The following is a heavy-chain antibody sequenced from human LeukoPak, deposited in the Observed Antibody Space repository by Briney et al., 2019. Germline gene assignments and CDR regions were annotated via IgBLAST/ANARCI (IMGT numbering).Heavy chain of an antibody. Sequence: GGTLRLSCAASAFTFSAYGMHWVRQTPGKGLERVAFIRFDGVSKYYADSVKGRFTISRDNSKNTLYLEMNSLIPEDTALYYCATGSSRYYYYYMDVWGKGTTVTVSS. CDR1: AFTFSAYG. J-gene: IGHJ6*03. D-gene: IGHD6-6*01. V-gene: IGHV3-30*02. CDR3: ATGSSRYYYYYMDV. CDR2: IRFDGVSK.